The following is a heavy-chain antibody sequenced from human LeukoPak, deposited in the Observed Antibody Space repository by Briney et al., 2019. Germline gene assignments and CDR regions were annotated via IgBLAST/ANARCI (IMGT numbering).Heavy chain of an antibody. V-gene: IGHV4-34*01. Sequence: SETLSLTCAVYGGSFSGYYWSWIRQPPGKGLEWIGEINHSGSTNYNPSLKSRVTISVDTSKNQFSLKLSSVTAADTAVYYCARDGGPGKVSSHDYWGQGTLVTVSS. CDR1: GGSFSGYY. D-gene: IGHD3-10*01. CDR2: INHSGST. J-gene: IGHJ4*02. CDR3: ARDGGPGKVSSHDY.